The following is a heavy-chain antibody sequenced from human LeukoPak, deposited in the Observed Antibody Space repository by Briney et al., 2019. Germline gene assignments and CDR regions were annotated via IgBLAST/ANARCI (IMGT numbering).Heavy chain of an antibody. CDR2: INHSGST. Sequence: PSETLSLTCAVYGGSFSGYYWSWIRQPPGKGLEWIGEINHSGSTKSNPSLKSRVTIIVDTSKNQFSLKLSSVTAADTAVYYCAKTWYQAPPMTPGFDPWGQGTLVTVSS. CDR3: AKTWYQAPPMTPGFDP. V-gene: IGHV4-34*01. D-gene: IGHD2-2*01. CDR1: GGSFSGYY. J-gene: IGHJ5*02.